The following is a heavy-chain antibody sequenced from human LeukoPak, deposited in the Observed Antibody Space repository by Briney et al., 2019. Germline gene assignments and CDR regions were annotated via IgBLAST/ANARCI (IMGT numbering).Heavy chain of an antibody. J-gene: IGHJ4*02. D-gene: IGHD2-2*01. CDR3: ARDRYCSSTSCPSSSFDY. V-gene: IGHV1-2*04. Sequence: SVKVSCKASGYTFTGYYMHWVRQAPGQGLEWMGWINPNSGGTNYAQKFQGWVTMTRDTSISTAYMELSRLRSDDTAVYYCARDRYCSSTSCPSSSFDYWGQGTLVTVSS. CDR2: INPNSGGT. CDR1: GYTFTGYY.